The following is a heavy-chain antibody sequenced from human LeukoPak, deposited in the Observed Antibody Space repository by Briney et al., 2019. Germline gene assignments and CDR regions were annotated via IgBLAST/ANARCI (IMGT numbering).Heavy chain of an antibody. Sequence: GGSLRLSCAASGFTFRNYGMSWVRQAPGKGLGWVSAISGSGSNAYYADSVKGRFTISRDNSKNTLYLQMSNLRAEDTAVYYCATKLDYGDYFFDYWGQGTLVTVSS. J-gene: IGHJ4*02. CDR2: ISGSGSNA. CDR3: ATKLDYGDYFFDY. D-gene: IGHD4-17*01. V-gene: IGHV3-23*01. CDR1: GFTFRNYG.